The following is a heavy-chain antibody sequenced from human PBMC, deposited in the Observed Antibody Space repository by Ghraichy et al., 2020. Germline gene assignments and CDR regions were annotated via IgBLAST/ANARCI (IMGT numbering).Heavy chain of an antibody. V-gene: IGHV3-23*01. D-gene: IGHD2-21*02. CDR1: GFTFNTYA. CDR3: AKAGEYCHGRFDC. CDR2: ISNDGVNT. Sequence: GSLNISCEASGFTFNTYAMSWVRLTPGKGLEWVSTISNDGVNTYYADSAKGRFSISRDDSKNTLYLQMNSLRADDTAVYYCAKAGEYCHGRFDCWGQGSLVAVSS. J-gene: IGHJ4*02.